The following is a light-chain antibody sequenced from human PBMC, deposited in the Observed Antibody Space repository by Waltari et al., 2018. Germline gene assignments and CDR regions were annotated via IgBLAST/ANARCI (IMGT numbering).Light chain of an antibody. CDR3: QKLDNYPPPT. CDR1: QGISRH. Sequence: DFQLTHSPSFLSASVRDRVTLTCRASQGISRHLAWYQQKPGEAPKLLIYDVSTLQSGVPSRFSGSGFGTEFTLTISSLQPEDSATYYCQKLDNYPPPTFGQGTRLEI. V-gene: IGKV1-9*01. J-gene: IGKJ5*01. CDR2: DVS.